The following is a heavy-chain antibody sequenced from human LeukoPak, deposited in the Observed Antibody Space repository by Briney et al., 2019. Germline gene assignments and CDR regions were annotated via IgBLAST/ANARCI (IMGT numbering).Heavy chain of an antibody. CDR1: GGSISSTTYY. J-gene: IGHJ4*02. D-gene: IGHD3-10*01. Sequence: SETLSLTCTVSGGSISSTTYYWGWVRQPPGKGLEWIGSIYYSGSIYYNPSLKSRVTISIDTSKNQFSLNLSSVTAADTAIYYCARDFYGSGIYFDYWGQGTLVTVSS. CDR3: ARDFYGSGIYFDY. V-gene: IGHV4-39*07. CDR2: IYYSGSI.